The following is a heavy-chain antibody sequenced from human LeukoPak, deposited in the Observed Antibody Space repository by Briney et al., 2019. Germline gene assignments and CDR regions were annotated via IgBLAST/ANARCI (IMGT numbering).Heavy chain of an antibody. CDR1: GYSFTNYW. CDR2: IYPGDSDT. V-gene: IGHV5-51*01. J-gene: IGHJ3*02. D-gene: IGHD2-15*01. CDR3: ARRVVATPGAFDI. Sequence: GESLKISCKGSGYSFTNYWIGWVRQMPGKGLEWMGIIYPGDSDTRYSPSFQGQVTISADKSISTAYLQRSGLKASDTAMYYCARRVVATPGAFDIWGQGTMVTVSS.